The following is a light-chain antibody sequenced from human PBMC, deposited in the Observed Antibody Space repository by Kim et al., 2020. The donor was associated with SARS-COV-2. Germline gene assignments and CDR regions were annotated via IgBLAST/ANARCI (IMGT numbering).Light chain of an antibody. CDR3: QQFNSYPLFT. CDR1: QGISSA. CDR2: DAS. Sequence: AIQLTQSPSSLSASVGDRVTITCRASQGISSALAWYQQKPGKAPKLLIYDASSLESGVPSRFSGSGSGTDFTLTISSLQPKDFATYYCQQFNSYPLFTFGPGTKVDIK. J-gene: IGKJ3*01. V-gene: IGKV1-13*02.